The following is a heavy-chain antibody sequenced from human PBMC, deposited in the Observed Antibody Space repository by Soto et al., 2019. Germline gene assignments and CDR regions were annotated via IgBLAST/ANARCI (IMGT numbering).Heavy chain of an antibody. D-gene: IGHD3-22*01. Sequence: QVQLQQWGAGLLKPSETLSLTCAVYGGSFSRYYWSWIRQPPGKGLVWIGEINHSGSTNYHPSLKSRVIISVDTCKNHFSLKLRSVTAADTAVYYCAGGLVTYYYESSGYSRRLYFDYWGQGTLVTVSS. V-gene: IGHV4-34*01. CDR2: INHSGST. CDR1: GGSFSRYY. CDR3: AGGLVTYYYESSGYSRRLYFDY. J-gene: IGHJ4*02.